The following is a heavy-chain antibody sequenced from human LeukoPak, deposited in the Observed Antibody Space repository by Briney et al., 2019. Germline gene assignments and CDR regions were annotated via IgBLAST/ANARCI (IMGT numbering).Heavy chain of an antibody. Sequence: PGGSLRLSCAASGLTFDMYWLTWVRQAPGKGLEWVANIKQYGSVKNYVDSVKGRFTISRDNTKNSLYLQMADLRDEDTAVYHCVSRRCSITTCYVSSLDCFVYWGAGTRVTVSS. CDR1: GLTFDMYW. V-gene: IGHV3-7*03. CDR2: IKQYGSVK. J-gene: IGHJ4*02. CDR3: VSRRCSITTCYVSSLDCFVY. D-gene: IGHD2-2*01.